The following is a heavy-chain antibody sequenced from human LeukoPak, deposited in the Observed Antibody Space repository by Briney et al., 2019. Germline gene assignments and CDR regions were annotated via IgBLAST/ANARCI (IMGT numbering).Heavy chain of an antibody. CDR3: ARMWLSALYYYYMDV. J-gene: IGHJ6*03. CDR1: GFTFSSYS. V-gene: IGHV3-7*01. CDR2: IKQDGSEK. Sequence: GGSLRLSCAASGFTFSSYSMNWVRQAPGKGLEWVANIKQDGSEKYYVDSVKGRFTISRDNAKNSLYLQMNSLRAEDTAVYYCARMWLSALYYYYMDVWGKGTTVTVSS. D-gene: IGHD5-12*01.